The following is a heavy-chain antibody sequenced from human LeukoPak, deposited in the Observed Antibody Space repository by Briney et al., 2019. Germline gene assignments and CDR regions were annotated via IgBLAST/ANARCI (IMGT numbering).Heavy chain of an antibody. CDR2: IYYSGST. CDR3: ARSVGLYCSSTSCYILSGFDY. CDR1: GGCISSGVYY. D-gene: IGHD2-2*02. J-gene: IGHJ4*02. Sequence: SQTLSLTCTVSGGCISSGVYYWSWIRQHPGKGLEWIGYIYYSGSTYYNPSLKSRVTISVDTSKNQFSLKLSSVTAADTAVYYCARSVGLYCSSTSCYILSGFDYWGQGTLVTVS. V-gene: IGHV4-31*03.